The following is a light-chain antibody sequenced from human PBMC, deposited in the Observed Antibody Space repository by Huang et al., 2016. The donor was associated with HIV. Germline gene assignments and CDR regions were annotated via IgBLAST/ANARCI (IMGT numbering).Light chain of an antibody. J-gene: IGKJ3*01. CDR3: QQYYSHTT. V-gene: IGKV1-8*01. Sequence: AIQMTQSPSSLSASTGDKITITCRASQDISTFLAWYQQKPGKPPTLLIHTASLLRTGVPARFNASGSGTDFTLTVTCLQSEDFASYYCQQYYSHTTFGPGTKV. CDR2: TAS. CDR1: QDISTF.